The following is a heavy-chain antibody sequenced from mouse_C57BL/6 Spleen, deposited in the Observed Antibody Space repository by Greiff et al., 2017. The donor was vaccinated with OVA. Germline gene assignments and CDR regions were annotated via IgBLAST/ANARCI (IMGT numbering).Heavy chain of an antibody. V-gene: IGHV1-64*01. CDR3: ARRSEGYYIDY. D-gene: IGHD1-1*01. CDR2: IHPTSGST. J-gene: IGHJ2*01. CDR1: GYTFTSYW. Sequence: QVQLQQPGAELVKPGASVKLSCKASGYTFTSYWMHWVKQRPGQGLEWIGMIHPTSGSTNYNEKFTSKATLTVDKSSSTAYMQLSSLTSEDSAVYYCARRSEGYYIDYWGQGTTLTVSS.